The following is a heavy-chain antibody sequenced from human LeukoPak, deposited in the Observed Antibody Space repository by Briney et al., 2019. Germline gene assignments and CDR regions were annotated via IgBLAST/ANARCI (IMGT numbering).Heavy chain of an antibody. V-gene: IGHV4-4*09. CDR1: GGSISTYY. Sequence: SETLSLTCTVSGGSISTYYWSWIRRPPGKGLEWIAYIHASGPTNYNPSLKSRITISVDTSKNQYSLKLSSVTAADTAVYYCARHDAGIAARPFDNWGQGTLVTVSS. D-gene: IGHD6-6*01. J-gene: IGHJ4*02. CDR3: ARHDAGIAARPFDN. CDR2: IHASGPT.